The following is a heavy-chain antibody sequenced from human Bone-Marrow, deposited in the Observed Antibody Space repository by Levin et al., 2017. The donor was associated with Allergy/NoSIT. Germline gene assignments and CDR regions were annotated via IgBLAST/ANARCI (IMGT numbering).Heavy chain of an antibody. CDR1: GFTFSSSA. CDR2: ISAGDAST. J-gene: IGHJ3*02. D-gene: IGHD3/OR15-3a*01. CDR3: AKVRRGLDAFDI. Sequence: GGSLRLSCAASGFTFSSSAMTWVRQAPGKGLEWVSSISAGDASTYYTDSVKGRLTVSRENSKNTLYLQMNSLRVEDTALYYCAKVRRGLDAFDIWGQGTMVTVSS. V-gene: IGHV3-23*01.